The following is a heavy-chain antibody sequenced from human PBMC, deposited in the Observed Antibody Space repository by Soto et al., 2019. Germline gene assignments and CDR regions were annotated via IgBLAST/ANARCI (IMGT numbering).Heavy chain of an antibody. Sequence: QVQLQESGPGLVKPSQTLSLTCTVSGGSISSGGYYWTWIRQHPGKGLEWIGYIYYSGSTYYNPSLKSRVTISVDTSKNQISLILNSVTAADTAVYYCARSHPEQQLDFDYWGQGTLVTVSS. CDR3: ARSHPEQQLDFDY. J-gene: IGHJ4*02. CDR1: GGSISSGGYY. CDR2: IYYSGST. D-gene: IGHD6-13*01. V-gene: IGHV4-31*03.